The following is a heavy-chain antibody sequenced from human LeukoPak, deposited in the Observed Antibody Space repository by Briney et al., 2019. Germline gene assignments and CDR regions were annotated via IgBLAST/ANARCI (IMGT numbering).Heavy chain of an antibody. Sequence: SETLSLTCAVYGGSFSGYYWSWIRQPPGKGLEWIGEINHSGSTNYNPSLKSRVTISVDTSKNQFSLKLSSVTAADTAVYYCAREGRPTGYSSGWYSRGSDYWGQGTLVTVSS. V-gene: IGHV4-34*01. J-gene: IGHJ4*02. CDR2: INHSGST. CDR1: GGSFSGYY. CDR3: AREGRPTGYSSGWYSRGSDY. D-gene: IGHD6-19*01.